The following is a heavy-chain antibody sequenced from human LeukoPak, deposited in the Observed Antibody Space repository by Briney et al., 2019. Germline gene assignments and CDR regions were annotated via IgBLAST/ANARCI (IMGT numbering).Heavy chain of an antibody. J-gene: IGHJ4*02. D-gene: IGHD2-2*01. CDR3: ATAYCSSTTCRSGGGGYFDY. CDR2: ISGSGANT. CDR1: GFTFSNYA. V-gene: IGHV3-23*01. Sequence: GGSLRLSCAASGFTFSNYAMSWVRQAPGKGLEWVSAISGSGANTYYANSVKGRFTISRDNSKNTLYLQMNSLRAEDTAVYYCATAYCSSTTCRSGGGGYFDYWGQGTLVTVSS.